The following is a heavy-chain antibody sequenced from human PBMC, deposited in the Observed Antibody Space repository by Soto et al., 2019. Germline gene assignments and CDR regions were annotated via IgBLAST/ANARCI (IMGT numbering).Heavy chain of an antibody. CDR2: INPNSGGT. J-gene: IGHJ5*02. D-gene: IGHD3-9*01. V-gene: IGHV1-2*04. CDR1: GYTFTGYY. Sequence: QVQLVQSGAEVKKPGASVKVSCKASGYTFTGYYMHWVRQAPGQGLEWMGWINPNSGGTNYAQKFQGWVTMTRDTSISTAYMELSRLRSDDTAVYYFARGGRPRYFDWSNWFDPWGQGTLVTVSS. CDR3: ARGGRPRYFDWSNWFDP.